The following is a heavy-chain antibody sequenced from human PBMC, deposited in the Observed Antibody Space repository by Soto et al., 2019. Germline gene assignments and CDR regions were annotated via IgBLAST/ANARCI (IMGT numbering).Heavy chain of an antibody. CDR2: IYHSGST. Sequence: QLQLQESGPGLVKPSETLSLTCTVSNGSISSAIYYWGWIRQPPGKGLEWIGSIYHSGSTYYNPSLQGRVTISVDTSKNHFSLKLSSVTAAVTAVYFCAGRSSLASVQVYFGEISNYNWFDPGAREPWSPSPQ. CDR3: AGRSSLASVQVYFGEISNYNWFDP. D-gene: IGHD3-10*01. V-gene: IGHV4-39*01. CDR1: NGSISSAIYY. J-gene: IGHJ5*02.